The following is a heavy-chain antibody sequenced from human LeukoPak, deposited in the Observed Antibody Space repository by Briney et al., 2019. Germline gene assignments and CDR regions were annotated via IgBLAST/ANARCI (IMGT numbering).Heavy chain of an antibody. D-gene: IGHD4-17*01. CDR1: GFTFSNYA. Sequence: GGSLRLSCATSGFTFSNYAMSWVRQAPGKGLEWVSYISSSSSTIYYADSVKGRFTISRDNAKNSLYLQMNSLRDEDTAVYYCARAGVTTVTRGWFDPWGQGTLVTVSS. CDR2: ISSSSSTI. J-gene: IGHJ5*02. V-gene: IGHV3-48*02. CDR3: ARAGVTTVTRGWFDP.